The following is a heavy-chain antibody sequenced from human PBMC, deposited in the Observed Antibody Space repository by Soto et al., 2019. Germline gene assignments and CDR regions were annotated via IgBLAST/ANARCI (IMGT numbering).Heavy chain of an antibody. Sequence: EVQLLESGGGLVQPGGSLRLSCAASGFTFSSSAMSWVRQAPGKGLEWVSAISGSGGSTYYADSVKGRFTISRDNSKNTLYLQMNSLRAEDTAVYYRAQYSGSSGWCDYWGQGTLVTVSS. D-gene: IGHD6-19*01. J-gene: IGHJ4*02. CDR1: GFTFSSSA. CDR2: ISGSGGST. CDR3: AQYSGSSGWCDY. V-gene: IGHV3-23*01.